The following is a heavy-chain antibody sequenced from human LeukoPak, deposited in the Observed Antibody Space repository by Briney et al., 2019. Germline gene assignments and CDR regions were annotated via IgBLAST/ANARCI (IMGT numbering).Heavy chain of an antibody. CDR3: MRHEEEDGYNAKPFDF. J-gene: IGHJ4*02. D-gene: IGHD5-24*01. Sequence: PSETLSLTCTVSGGSISNSNYYWGWVRQPPGKGLEWIGTIYYSGNTYYNPFLKSRVTISVDTSKNQFSLRLSSVTATDTAVYFCMRHEEEDGYNAKPFDFWGQGTLVTVSS. CDR1: GGSISNSNYY. V-gene: IGHV4-39*01. CDR2: IYYSGNT.